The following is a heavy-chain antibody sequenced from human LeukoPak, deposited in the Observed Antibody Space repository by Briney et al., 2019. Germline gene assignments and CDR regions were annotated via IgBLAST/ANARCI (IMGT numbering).Heavy chain of an antibody. D-gene: IGHD3-10*01. CDR2: IYCSGST. J-gene: IGHJ4*02. CDR3: ARAESYYSYFDY. CDR1: SGSISSYY. Sequence: SETLSLTCTVSSGSISSYYWSWIRQPPGKGLEWIGYIYCSGSTSNNPSLKSRVTISVDTSKNQFSLKLNSVTAADTAMYYCARAESYYSYFDYWGPGTLVTV. V-gene: IGHV4-59*01.